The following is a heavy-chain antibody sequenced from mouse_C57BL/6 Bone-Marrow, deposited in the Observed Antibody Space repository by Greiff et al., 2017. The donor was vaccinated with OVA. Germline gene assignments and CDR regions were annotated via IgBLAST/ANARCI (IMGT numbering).Heavy chain of an antibody. V-gene: IGHV1-50*01. CDR3: ARKRDGYYR. CDR2: IDPSDSYI. Sequence: QVQLQQPGAELVKPGASVKLSCKASGYTFTSYWMQWVKQRPGQGLEWIGEIDPSDSYINYNQKFKGKATLTVDTSSSTAYMQLSSLTSEDSAVYYCARKRDGYYRWGQGTLVTVSA. J-gene: IGHJ3*02. CDR1: GYTFTSYW. D-gene: IGHD2-3*01.